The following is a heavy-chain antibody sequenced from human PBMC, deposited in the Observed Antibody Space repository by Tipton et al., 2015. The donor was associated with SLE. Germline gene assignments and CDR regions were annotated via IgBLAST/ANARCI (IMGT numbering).Heavy chain of an antibody. V-gene: IGHV4-38-2*01. CDR1: GFSINSDYY. Sequence: TLSLTCGVSGFSINSDYYWGWIRQPPGQGLGWLAYRFHDGNINYNPSLKTRLTMAVDTSRDQFSLTLNSVTAADTGIYYCARGREWNWSPYYMDVWGKGTTVTVSS. D-gene: IGHD1-1*01. J-gene: IGHJ6*03. CDR2: RFHDGNI. CDR3: ARGREWNWSPYYMDV.